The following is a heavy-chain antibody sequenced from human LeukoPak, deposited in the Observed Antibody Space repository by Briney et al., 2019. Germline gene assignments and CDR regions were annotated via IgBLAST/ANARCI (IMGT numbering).Heavy chain of an antibody. Sequence: ASVKVSCTASGGTFISYAISWVRQAPGQGLEWMGGIIPIFGTANYAQKFQGRVTITTDESTSTAYMELSSLRSEDTAVYYCARAGGIGAVTEPFDYWGQGTLVTVSS. CDR2: IIPIFGTA. CDR3: ARAGGIGAVTEPFDY. CDR1: GGTFISYA. V-gene: IGHV1-69*05. J-gene: IGHJ4*02. D-gene: IGHD2-21*02.